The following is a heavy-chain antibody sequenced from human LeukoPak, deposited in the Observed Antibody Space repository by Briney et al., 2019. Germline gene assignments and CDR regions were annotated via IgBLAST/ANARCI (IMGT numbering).Heavy chain of an antibody. CDR1: GYTFTGYY. CDR3: ARTFFILTGDNWFDP. V-gene: IGHV1-2*02. D-gene: IGHD3-9*01. CDR2: INPSSGGT. Sequence: ASVKVSCKASGYTFTGYYMHWVRQAPGQGLEWMGWINPSSGGTNYAQKFQGRVTMTRDTSISTAYMELSRLRSDDTAVYYCARTFFILTGDNWFDPWGQGTLVTVSS. J-gene: IGHJ5*02.